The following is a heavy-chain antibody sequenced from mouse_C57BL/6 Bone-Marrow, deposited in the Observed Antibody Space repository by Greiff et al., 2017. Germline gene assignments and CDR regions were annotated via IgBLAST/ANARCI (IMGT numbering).Heavy chain of an antibody. CDR2: ILPGSGCT. CDR3: ARRKGDYGFAY. CDR1: GYTFTGYW. D-gene: IGHD2-13*01. Sequence: QVQLQQSGAELMKPGASVKLSCKATGYTFTGYWIEWVKQRPGHGLEWIGEILPGSGCTNYNEKFKGKATFTADTSSNTAYMQLRSLTTEDSAIYYCARRKGDYGFAYWGQGTLVTVSA. J-gene: IGHJ3*01. V-gene: IGHV1-9*01.